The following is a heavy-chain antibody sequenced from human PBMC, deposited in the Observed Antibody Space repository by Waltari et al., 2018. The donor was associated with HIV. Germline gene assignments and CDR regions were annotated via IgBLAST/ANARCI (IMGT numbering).Heavy chain of an antibody. CDR3: ASRALYYYGMDV. CDR2: IYGGGST. V-gene: IGHV3-53*01. CDR1: GFTVSSNY. Sequence: EVQLVESGGGLIQPGGSLRLSCAASGFTVSSNYMSWVRQAPGKGLEGVSVIYGGGSTYYADSVKCRFTISSDNSKNTLYLQMNSLRAEDTAVYYCASRALYYYGMDVWGQGTTVTVSS. J-gene: IGHJ6*02.